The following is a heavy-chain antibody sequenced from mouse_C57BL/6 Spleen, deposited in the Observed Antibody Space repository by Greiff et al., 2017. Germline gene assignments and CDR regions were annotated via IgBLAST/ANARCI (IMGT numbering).Heavy chain of an antibody. V-gene: IGHV1-26*01. J-gene: IGHJ2*01. D-gene: IGHD1-1*01. CDR2: INPNNGGT. CDR3: ARGYYYGSSDY. CDR1: GYTFTDYY. Sequence: VQLKQSGPELVKPGASVKISCKASGYTFTDYYMNWVKQSHGKSLEWIGDINPNNGGTSYNQKFKGKATLTVDKSSSTAYMELRSLTSEDSAVYYCARGYYYGSSDYWGQGTTLTVSS.